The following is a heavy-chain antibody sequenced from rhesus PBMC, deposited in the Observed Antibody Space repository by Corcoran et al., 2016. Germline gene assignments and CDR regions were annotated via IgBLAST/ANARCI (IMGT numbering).Heavy chain of an antibody. CDR2: TYGSSTST. V-gene: IGHV4S10*01. Sequence: QVQLQESGPGVVKPSETLSLTCAVSGGSISDRYRWSWIRQPPGKGLEWIGYTYGSSTSTNYNPSRKSRVTNSKDTSKNQFSLKLSSVTAADTAVYYCARDQKLQLDYWGQGVLVTVSS. CDR3: ARDQKLQLDY. D-gene: IGHD5-12*01. J-gene: IGHJ4*01. CDR1: GGSISDRYR.